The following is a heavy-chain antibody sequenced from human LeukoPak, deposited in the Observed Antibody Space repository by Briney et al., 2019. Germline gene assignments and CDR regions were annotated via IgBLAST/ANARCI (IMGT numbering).Heavy chain of an antibody. CDR3: ARVGYYDFWSGQTKYYFDY. J-gene: IGHJ4*02. Sequence: SETLSLTCTVSGGSISSSSYYWGWIRQPPGKGLEWIGSIYHSGSTYYNPSLKSRVTISVDTSKNQFSLKLSSVTAADTAVYYCARVGYYDFWSGQTKYYFDYWGQGTLVTVSS. D-gene: IGHD3-3*01. V-gene: IGHV4-39*07. CDR2: IYHSGST. CDR1: GGSISSSSYY.